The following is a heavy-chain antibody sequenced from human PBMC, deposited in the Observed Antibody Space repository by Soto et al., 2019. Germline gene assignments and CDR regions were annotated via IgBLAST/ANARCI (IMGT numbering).Heavy chain of an antibody. V-gene: IGHV4-39*01. CDR3: ARQHPLGFYYFDY. CDR1: GGSISSSSYY. CDR2: IYYSGST. J-gene: IGHJ4*02. D-gene: IGHD3-3*01. Sequence: QLQLQESGPGLVKPSETLSLTCTVSGGSISSSSYYWGWIRQPPGKGLEWIGSIYYSGSTYYNPSLKSRVTISVDTSKNQFSLKLSSVTAADTAVYYCARQHPLGFYYFDYWGQGTLVTVSS.